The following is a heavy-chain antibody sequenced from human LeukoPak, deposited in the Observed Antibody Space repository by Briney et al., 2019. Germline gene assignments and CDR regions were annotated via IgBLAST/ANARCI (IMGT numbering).Heavy chain of an antibody. V-gene: IGHV3-53*01. Sequence: PGGSLRLSCAASGFTVSSNYMSWVRQAPGKGLKWVSVIYSGGSTYYADSVKGRFTISRDNSKNTLYLQMNSLRAEDAAVYYCAREVVVPAAILYYYGMDVWGQGTTVTVSS. CDR1: GFTVSSNY. D-gene: IGHD2-2*01. CDR3: AREVVVPAAILYYYGMDV. CDR2: IYSGGST. J-gene: IGHJ6*02.